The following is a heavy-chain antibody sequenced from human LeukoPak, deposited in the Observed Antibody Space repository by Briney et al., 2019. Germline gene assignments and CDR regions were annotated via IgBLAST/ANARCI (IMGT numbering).Heavy chain of an antibody. CDR2: IKQDGSEK. CDR1: GFTFSYYW. J-gene: IGHJ4*02. D-gene: IGHD6-19*01. V-gene: IGHV3-7*05. CDR3: ARGGSSGWYGVR. Sequence: PGGSLRLSCAASGFTFSYYWMSWVRQAPGKGLECVANIKQDGSEKYYVDSLKGRFTISRDNAKNSLYLQMNSLRAEDTAVYYCARGGSSGWYGVRWGQGTLVTVSS.